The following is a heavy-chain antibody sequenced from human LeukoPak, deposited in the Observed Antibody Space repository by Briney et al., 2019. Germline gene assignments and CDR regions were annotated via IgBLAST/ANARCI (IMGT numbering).Heavy chain of an antibody. CDR3: ARKTDSGGQGDY. D-gene: IGHD3-22*01. CDR1: GFTFSNYG. Sequence: GGSLRLSCAASGFTFSNYGMHWVRQAPGKGLEWVAFIRSDGINKYHADSVKGRFTISRDNAKNSLYLQMNSLRAEDTAVYYCARKTDSGGQGDYWGPGTLVTVSS. V-gene: IGHV3-30*02. CDR2: IRSDGINK. J-gene: IGHJ4*02.